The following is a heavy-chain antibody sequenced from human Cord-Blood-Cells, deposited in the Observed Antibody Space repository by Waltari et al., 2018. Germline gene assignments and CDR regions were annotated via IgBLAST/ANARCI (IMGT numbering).Heavy chain of an antibody. CDR2: INHSGST. V-gene: IGHV4-34*01. Sequence: QVQLQQWGAGLLKPSETLSLTCAVYGGSFSGYYWSWIRQPPGKGLEWIGKINHSGSTNYNPSLKSRVTISVDTSKNQFSRKLSSVTAADTAVYYCARSSSLIAAAGDYWGQGTLVTVSS. CDR3: ARSSSLIAAAGDY. CDR1: GGSFSGYY. J-gene: IGHJ4*02. D-gene: IGHD6-13*01.